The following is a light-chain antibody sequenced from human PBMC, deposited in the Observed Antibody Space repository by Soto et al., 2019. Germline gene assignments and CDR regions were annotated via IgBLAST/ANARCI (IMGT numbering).Light chain of an antibody. CDR1: QALSSW. CDR3: QQAHSFPIT. CDR2: AAS. J-gene: IGKJ5*01. Sequence: DIQMTQSPSSVSASVGERVTITCRASQALSSWLVWYQQKPGIAPKVLIYAASNLISGVPSRFSGSGSGTDFTLTITNLQPEDFATYYCQQAHSFPITFGQGTRLEIK. V-gene: IGKV1-12*01.